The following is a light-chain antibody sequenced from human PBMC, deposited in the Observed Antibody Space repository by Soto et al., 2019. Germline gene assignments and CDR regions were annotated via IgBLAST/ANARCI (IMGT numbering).Light chain of an antibody. CDR1: SSDVGNYNL. CDR3: CSYAGTTTWV. V-gene: IGLV2-23*01. J-gene: IGLJ3*02. CDR2: EGT. Sequence: QSVLTQPASVSGSPGQSITISCTGTSSDVGNYNLVSWYQQHPGKAPKLMIYEGTNRPSGVSNRFSGSKSGNTASLTVSGLQTEDEADYYCCSYAGTTTWVFGGGTKLTVL.